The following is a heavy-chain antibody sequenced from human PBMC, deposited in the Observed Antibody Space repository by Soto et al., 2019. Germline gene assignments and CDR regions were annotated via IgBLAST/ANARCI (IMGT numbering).Heavy chain of an antibody. CDR3: ARVFGFGGMDV. J-gene: IGHJ6*02. Sequence: QVQLQESGPGLVKPSQTLALCYTVSGGSISSGGYYWSWIRQHPGKGLEWIGYIYYSGSTYYNPSLKSRVTISVDTSKNQFSLKLSSVTSADTAVYYCARVFGFGGMDVWGQGTTVTVSS. CDR1: GGSISSGGYY. CDR2: IYYSGST. V-gene: IGHV4-31*03. D-gene: IGHD3-10*01.